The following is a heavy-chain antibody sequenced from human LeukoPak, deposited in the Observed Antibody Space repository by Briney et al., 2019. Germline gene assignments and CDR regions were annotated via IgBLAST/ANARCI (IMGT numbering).Heavy chain of an antibody. V-gene: IGHV3-7*01. CDR1: KFTFSSYW. Sequence: PGGSLRLSCAASKFTFSSYWMSWVRQAPGKGLEWVACISQDESEERYVASVKGRFTISRDNAKDSLHLQMNSLRDEDTAVYYCAREKPMIADYWGQGALVTVSS. CDR2: ISQDESEE. J-gene: IGHJ4*02. D-gene: IGHD3-22*01. CDR3: AREKPMIADY.